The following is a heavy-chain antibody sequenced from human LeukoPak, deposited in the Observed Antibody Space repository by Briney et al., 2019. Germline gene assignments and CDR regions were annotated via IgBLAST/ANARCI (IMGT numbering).Heavy chain of an antibody. CDR2: ISAYNGNT. Sequence: ASVKVSCKASGYTFFSYNINWVRQVPGQGLEWMGWISAYNGNTDHAQKFQGRVTMTTDTSTNTAYMELRNLRSDDTAVYFCASTSMEVGATQFDYWGQGTLVTVSS. CDR1: GYTFFSYN. V-gene: IGHV1-18*01. J-gene: IGHJ4*02. CDR3: ASTSMEVGATQFDY. D-gene: IGHD1-26*01.